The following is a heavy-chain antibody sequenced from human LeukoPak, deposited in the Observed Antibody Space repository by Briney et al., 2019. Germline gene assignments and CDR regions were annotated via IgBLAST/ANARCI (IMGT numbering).Heavy chain of an antibody. D-gene: IGHD6-19*01. CDR3: AKGRQWLAH. J-gene: IGHJ4*02. CDR2: ISYDGSNK. V-gene: IGHV3-30*18. CDR1: GFTFSTYA. Sequence: SGGSLRVSCAASGFTFSTYAMNWVRQAPGKGLEWVAVISYDGSNKYYADSVKGRFTISRDNSKNTLYLQMNSLRAEDTAVYYCAKGRQWLAHWGQGTLVTVSS.